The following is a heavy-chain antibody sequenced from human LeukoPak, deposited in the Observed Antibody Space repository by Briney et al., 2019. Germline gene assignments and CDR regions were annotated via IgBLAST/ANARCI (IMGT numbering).Heavy chain of an antibody. V-gene: IGHV4-39*01. CDR3: ARHGNIVVVPAAKGFDY. D-gene: IGHD2-2*01. CDR1: GGTISSSSGYF. Sequence: SETLSLTCTVSGGTISSSSGYFWAWIRQPPGEGLEWIGSIYYSGNDYYNPSLKSRVTISVDTSKNHFSLKLSSVTAADTAVYYCARHGNIVVVPAAKGFDYRGQGTLVTASS. J-gene: IGHJ4*02. CDR2: IYYSGND.